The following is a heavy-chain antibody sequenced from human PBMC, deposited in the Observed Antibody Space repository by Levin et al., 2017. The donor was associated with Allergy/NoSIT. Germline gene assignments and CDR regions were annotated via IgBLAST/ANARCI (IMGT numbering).Heavy chain of an antibody. Sequence: LRLSCKVSGGSISSGSYYWSWIRQPAAKGLEWIGRIYSSGSANYNPSLKSRVTISVDTSKNQFSLKLSSVSAADTAVYYCARAEVGSEHWGQGTLVTVSS. V-gene: IGHV4-61*02. CDR1: GGSISSGSYY. CDR3: ARAEVGSEH. J-gene: IGHJ4*02. D-gene: IGHD3-10*01. CDR2: IYSSGSA.